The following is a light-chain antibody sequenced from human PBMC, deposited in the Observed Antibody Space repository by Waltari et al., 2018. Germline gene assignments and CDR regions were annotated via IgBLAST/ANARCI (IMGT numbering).Light chain of an antibody. V-gene: IGLV1-44*01. CDR1: SSHIGSNT. CDR3: AAWDDSLNGWV. J-gene: IGLJ3*02. Sequence: SVLTQPTSSSRTPGQTVTTSCSGRSSHIGSNTSNSYQQLPGTATKLLIYSNNQRPSGVPDRFSGSESGTSAYLAISGLQSEDEADYYCAAWDDSLNGWVFGGGTKLTVL. CDR2: SNN.